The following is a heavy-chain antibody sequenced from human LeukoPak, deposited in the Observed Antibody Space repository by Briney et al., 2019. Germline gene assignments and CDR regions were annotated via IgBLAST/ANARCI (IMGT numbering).Heavy chain of an antibody. D-gene: IGHD2/OR15-2a*01. CDR2: INNDGITT. CDR1: GFTFSNAW. V-gene: IGHV3-74*01. J-gene: IGHJ3*01. Sequence: GGSLRLSCAASGFTFSNAWMHWIRQAPGKGLVWVSRINNDGITTTYADSVKGRFTISRDNAKNTLYLQMNSLRAEDTAVYYCAADGEYAFLVWGQGTMVTVSS. CDR3: AADGEYAFLV.